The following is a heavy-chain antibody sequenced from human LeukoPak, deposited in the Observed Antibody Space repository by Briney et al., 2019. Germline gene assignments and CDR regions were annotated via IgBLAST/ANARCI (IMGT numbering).Heavy chain of an antibody. D-gene: IGHD3-22*01. V-gene: IGHV3-11*01. CDR1: GFTFSDYY. Sequence: GGSLRLSCAASGFTFSDYYMSWIRQAPGKGLEWVSYISSSGSTIYYADSVKGRFTISRDNAKNSLYLQMNSPRAEDTAVYYCARDWDYYDSSGYYDYWGQGTLVTVSS. CDR2: ISSSGSTI. J-gene: IGHJ4*02. CDR3: ARDWDYYDSSGYYDY.